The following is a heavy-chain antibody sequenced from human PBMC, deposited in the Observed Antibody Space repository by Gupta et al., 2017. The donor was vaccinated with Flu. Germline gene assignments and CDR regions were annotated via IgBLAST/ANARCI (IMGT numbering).Heavy chain of an antibody. CDR3: ARGELPGDVYYYGIDV. J-gene: IGHJ6*02. CDR1: GFAFRTLG. CDR2: IWYDGSIK. D-gene: IGHD2-8*02. V-gene: IGHV3-33*01. Sequence: QVQLVESGGGVVQPGRSLRLSCAASGFAFRTLGMHWVRQAPGKGLEWVAVIWYDGSIKYFADSVKGRFAISRDNSQNTLYLQINSLRAEDTAVYYCARGELPGDVYYYGIDVWGQGTTVTVSS.